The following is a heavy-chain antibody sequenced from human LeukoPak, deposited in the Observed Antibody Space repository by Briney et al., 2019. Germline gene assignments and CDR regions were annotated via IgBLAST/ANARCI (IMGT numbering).Heavy chain of an antibody. Sequence: ASVKVSCKASGYTFTGYYMHWVRQAPGQGLEWMGWINPNSGGTNYAQKFQGRVTMTRDTSISTAYMELSRLRSDDTAVYYCARVGVYGSGSYFALWGQGALVAVSS. CDR2: INPNSGGT. CDR3: ARVGVYGSGSYFAL. V-gene: IGHV1-2*02. D-gene: IGHD3-10*01. J-gene: IGHJ5*02. CDR1: GYTFTGYY.